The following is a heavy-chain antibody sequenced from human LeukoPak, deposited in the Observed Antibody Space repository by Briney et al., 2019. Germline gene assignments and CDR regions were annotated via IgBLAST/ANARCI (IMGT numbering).Heavy chain of an antibody. CDR1: GYTFTSYD. V-gene: IGHV1-8*01. CDR3: ASARDYYYGMDV. CDR2: MNPNSGNT. Sequence: ASVKVSCKASGYTFTSYDINWVRQATGQGLEWMGWMNPNSGNTGYAQKFQGRVTMTRNTSISTAYMELSSLRSEDTAVYYCASARDYYYGMDVWGQGTTVTVSS. J-gene: IGHJ6*02.